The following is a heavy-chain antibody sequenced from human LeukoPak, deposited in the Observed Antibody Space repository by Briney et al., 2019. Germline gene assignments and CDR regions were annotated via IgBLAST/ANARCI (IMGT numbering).Heavy chain of an antibody. J-gene: IGHJ4*02. CDR2: IYPGDSDT. D-gene: IGHD2-15*01. CDR3: ASSPLGYCSGNSCSYFEY. Sequence: GESLKISCKGSGYSFTNYWIGWGRQMPGKGLEWMGIIYPGDSDTRYSPSFQGQVTISADKSISTAYLQWSSLQASDPAMYYCASSPLGYCSGNSCSYFEYWGQGTLVTVSS. V-gene: IGHV5-51*01. CDR1: GYSFTNYW.